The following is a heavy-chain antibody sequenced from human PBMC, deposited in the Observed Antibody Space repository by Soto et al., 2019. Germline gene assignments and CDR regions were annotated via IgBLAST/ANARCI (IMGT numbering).Heavy chain of an antibody. CDR2: INHRGNS. D-gene: IGHD4-17*01. CDR1: GYSISSGYY. Sequence: SETPSLTCDVSGYSISSGYYWAWVRQPPGKGMEWIGSINHRGNSFYNPSLKSRVTISVDTSKNQGSLKVSSVTAADTAVYYCVRSGDDYGSYIDYWGQGTLVTVS. CDR3: VRSGDDYGSYIDY. V-gene: IGHV4-38-2*01. J-gene: IGHJ4*02.